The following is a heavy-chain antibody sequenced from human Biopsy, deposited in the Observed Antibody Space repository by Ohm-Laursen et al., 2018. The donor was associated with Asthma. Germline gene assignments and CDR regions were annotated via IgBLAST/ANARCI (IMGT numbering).Heavy chain of an antibody. CDR1: GFTVSRDQ. D-gene: IGHD6-19*01. CDR3: ARGDSSGWSHYYFDY. CDR2: IYSGGTS. Sequence: SLRLSCSASGFTVSRDQMFWVRQAPGKGLAWVSVIYSGGTSHTADSVRGRFTISRDFSKNTLHLQMHSLRVEDTAVYYCARGDSSGWSHYYFDYWGQGTLVTVSS. J-gene: IGHJ4*02. V-gene: IGHV3-53*01.